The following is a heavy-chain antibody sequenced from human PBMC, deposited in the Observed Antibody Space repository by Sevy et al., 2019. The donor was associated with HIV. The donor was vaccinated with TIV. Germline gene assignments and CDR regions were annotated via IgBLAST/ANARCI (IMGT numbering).Heavy chain of an antibody. CDR2: ISAYTGST. D-gene: IGHD6-19*01. J-gene: IGHJ3*02. V-gene: IGHV1-18*01. Sequence: ASVKVFCEASGYTFTSYGISWVRQAPGQGLEWMGWISAYTGSTHYAQKLQGRVIMTTDTSTSTAYLELRSLRSDDTAVYYCARDSESSAWDAFDIWGQGTMVTVSS. CDR3: ARDSESSAWDAFDI. CDR1: GYTFTSYG.